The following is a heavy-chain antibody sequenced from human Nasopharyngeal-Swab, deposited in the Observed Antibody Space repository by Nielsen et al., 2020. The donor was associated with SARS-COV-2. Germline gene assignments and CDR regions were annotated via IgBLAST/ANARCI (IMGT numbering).Heavy chain of an antibody. V-gene: IGHV5-51*01. CDR3: ARQMRPMGHYYFGMDV. Sequence: GGSLRLSCKGSGYSFTDYWIGWVRQLPGKGLEWMVIIYPGDSTTRYSPSFQGQVTISVDKYSSTAYLQWSSLKASDTAIYYCARQMRPMGHYYFGMDVWGQGTTVTVSS. J-gene: IGHJ6*02. CDR1: GYSFTDYW. CDR2: IYPGDSTT. D-gene: IGHD1-26*01.